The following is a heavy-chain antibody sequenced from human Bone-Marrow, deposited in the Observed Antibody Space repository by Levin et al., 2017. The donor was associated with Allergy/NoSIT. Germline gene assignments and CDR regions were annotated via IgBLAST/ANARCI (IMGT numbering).Heavy chain of an antibody. J-gene: IGHJ3*02. CDR1: GDSISDYY. V-gene: IGHV4-59*01. CDR2: IYSSGNT. D-gene: IGHD6-13*01. Sequence: PGGSLRLSCTVSGDSISDYYWSWIRQPPGKGLEWIGFIYSSGNTNNNPSLKNRVTISMDTSKNQFSMELTSVTAADTAMYYCARDLGIAADAFDIWGQGTMVTVSS. CDR3: ARDLGIAADAFDI.